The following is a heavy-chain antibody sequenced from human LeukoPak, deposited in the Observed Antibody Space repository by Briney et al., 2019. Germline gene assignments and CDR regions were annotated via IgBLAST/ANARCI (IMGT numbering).Heavy chain of an antibody. D-gene: IGHD6-13*01. CDR3: ARATKGYSSSRGAFDI. CDR1: GYTFTSYY. J-gene: IGHJ3*02. V-gene: IGHV1-46*01. Sequence: ASVKASCKASGYTFTSYYMHWVRQAPGQGLEWMGIINPSGGSTSYAQKFQGRVTMTRDTSTSTVYMELSSLRSEDTAVYYCARATKGYSSSRGAFDIWGQGTMVTVSS. CDR2: INPSGGST.